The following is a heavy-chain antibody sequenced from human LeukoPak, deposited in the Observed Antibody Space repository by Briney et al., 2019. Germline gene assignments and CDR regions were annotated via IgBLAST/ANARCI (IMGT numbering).Heavy chain of an antibody. D-gene: IGHD3-3*01. CDR2: IYTSGST. J-gene: IGHJ4*02. CDR1: GGSISSYY. V-gene: IGHV4-4*07. CDR3: ARGSGTIFGVVVLDY. Sequence: PSETLSLTCTVSGGSISSYYWTRIRQPAGKGLEWIGLIYTSGSTNYNPSLKSRVTMSVDTSKNQFSLKVSSVTAADTAMYYCARGSGTIFGVVVLDYWGQGTLVTVSS.